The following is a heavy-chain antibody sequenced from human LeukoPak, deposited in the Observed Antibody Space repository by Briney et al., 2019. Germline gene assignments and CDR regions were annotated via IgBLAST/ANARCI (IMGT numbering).Heavy chain of an antibody. J-gene: IGHJ4*02. D-gene: IGHD3-22*01. CDR2: IIPIFGTA. V-gene: IGHV1-69*13. Sequence: SVKVSCKASGGTLSSSAISWVRQAPGQGLEWMGAIIPIFGTANYAQKFQGRVTITADESTSTAYMELSSLRSEDTAVYYCARTYYYDSSGYFDYWGQGILVTVSA. CDR1: GGTLSSSA. CDR3: ARTYYYDSSGYFDY.